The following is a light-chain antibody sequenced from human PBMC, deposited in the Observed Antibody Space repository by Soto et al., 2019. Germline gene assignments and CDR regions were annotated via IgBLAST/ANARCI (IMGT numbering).Light chain of an antibody. J-gene: IGKJ2*01. V-gene: IGKV3-20*01. CDR3: QQYGTAPYT. Sequence: ETVVTPSPGTLSLSPGEGATLSCRASQSVDSRYLAWYQQKPGQAPRLLIHGTSNRASGIPDRFSGSGSGTDFTLTISRLEPEDFAVNYCQQYGTAPYTFGQGTTLEFK. CDR2: GTS. CDR1: QSVDSRY.